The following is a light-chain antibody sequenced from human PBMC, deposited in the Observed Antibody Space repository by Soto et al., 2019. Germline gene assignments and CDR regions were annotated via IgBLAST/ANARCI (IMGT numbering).Light chain of an antibody. CDR3: QQYNNWPRT. CDR1: QSVSTN. CDR2: GAS. J-gene: IGKJ1*01. Sequence: VMTQSPATLSVSPGERVALSCRASQSVSTNLAWYHQKPGQAPRLLIYGASTRATGIPARFSGSGSGTEFTLTISSLQSEDFAVYYCQQYNNWPRTFGQGTKVDIK. V-gene: IGKV3-15*01.